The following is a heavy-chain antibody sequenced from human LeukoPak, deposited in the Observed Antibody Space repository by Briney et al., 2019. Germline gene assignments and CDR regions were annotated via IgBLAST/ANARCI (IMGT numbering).Heavy chain of an antibody. V-gene: IGHV4-39*01. Sequence: SATLSLTCTVSGASITSGSYYWGWVRQPPGKGLEWIGSVYYSGNTYYNSPLKSRVTISVDLSKNRFSLKLNSVTAADTAVYYCARLSLVGATDFDYWGQGTLVTVSS. CDR3: ARLSLVGATDFDY. CDR1: GASITSGSYY. J-gene: IGHJ4*02. CDR2: VYYSGNT. D-gene: IGHD1-26*01.